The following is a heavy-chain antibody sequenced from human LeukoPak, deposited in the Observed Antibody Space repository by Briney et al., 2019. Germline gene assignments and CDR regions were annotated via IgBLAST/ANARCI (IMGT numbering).Heavy chain of an antibody. CDR1: GFTFSSYG. Sequence: PGGSLRLSCAASGFTFSSYGMHWVRQAPGKGLEWVAVISYDGSNKYYADSVKGRFTISRDNSKNTLYLQMNSLRAEDTAVYYCAKEGGSSWYYFDYWGQGTLVTVSS. D-gene: IGHD6-13*01. V-gene: IGHV3-30*18. J-gene: IGHJ4*02. CDR2: ISYDGSNK. CDR3: AKEGGSSWYYFDY.